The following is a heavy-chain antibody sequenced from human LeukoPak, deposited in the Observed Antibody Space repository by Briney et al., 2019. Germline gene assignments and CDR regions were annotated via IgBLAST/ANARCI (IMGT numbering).Heavy chain of an antibody. CDR1: GFTFSSYA. CDR3: ARVVYTGSLDY. J-gene: IGHJ4*02. D-gene: IGHD1-26*01. CDR2: ISYDGSNK. V-gene: IGHV3-30*01. Sequence: PGGSLRLSCAASGFTFSSYAMHWVRQAPGKGLEWVAAISYDGSNKYYADSVKGRFTISRDNSKNTLNLRMNSLRAEDTAVYYCARVVYTGSLDYWGQGTLVTVSS.